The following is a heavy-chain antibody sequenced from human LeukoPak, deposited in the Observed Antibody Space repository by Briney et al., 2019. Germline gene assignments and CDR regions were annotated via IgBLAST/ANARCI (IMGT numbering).Heavy chain of an antibody. V-gene: IGHV3-48*03. CDR3: ASLGYSSSWYFDC. D-gene: IGHD6-13*01. CDR2: ISSSGSTI. CDR1: GFTFSSYE. J-gene: IGHJ4*02. Sequence: PGGSLRLSCAASGFTFSSYEMNWVRQAPGKGLEWVSYISSSGSTIYYADSVKGRFTISRDNAKNSLYLQMNSLRAEDTAVYYCASLGYSSSWYFDCWGQGTLVTVSS.